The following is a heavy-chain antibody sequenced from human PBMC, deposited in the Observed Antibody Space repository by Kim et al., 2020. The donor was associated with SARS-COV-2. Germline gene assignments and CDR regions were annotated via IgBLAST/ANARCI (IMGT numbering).Heavy chain of an antibody. CDR2: IYYSGST. V-gene: IGHV4-39*01. D-gene: IGHD6-19*01. CDR3: ARGRIGWEYNDSFDI. CDR1: GGSISSSSYY. Sequence: SETLSLTCTVSGGSISSSSYYWGWIRQPPGKGLEWIGSIYYSGSTYYNPSLKSRVTISVDTSKNQFSLKLSSVTAADTAVYYCARGRIGWEYNDSFDIWG. J-gene: IGHJ3*02.